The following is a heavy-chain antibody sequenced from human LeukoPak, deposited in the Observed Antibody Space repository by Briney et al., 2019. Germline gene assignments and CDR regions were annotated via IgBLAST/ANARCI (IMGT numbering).Heavy chain of an antibody. D-gene: IGHD2-21*02. CDR1: GYSFSIYW. CDR3: SRWVTADRGKKDAFDI. V-gene: IGHV5-51*01. CDR2: IFPGDSDT. Sequence: GESLKISCKTSGYSFSIYWIGWVRQMPGQGLEWMGIIFPGDSDTRYSPSFQGQVTISADKSISTAYLQWNSLKASDTAMYYCSRWVTADRGKKDAFDIWGQGTMVTVS. J-gene: IGHJ3*02.